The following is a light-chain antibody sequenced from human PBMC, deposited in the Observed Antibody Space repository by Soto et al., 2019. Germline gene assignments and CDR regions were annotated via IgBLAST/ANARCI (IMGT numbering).Light chain of an antibody. CDR3: MQSTQLPRT. V-gene: IGKV2D-29*02. J-gene: IGKJ5*01. CDR2: QVS. Sequence: DFVMTQTPLSLSVAPGQPPSISCKSSQSLLHITGETFLFWYLQKPGKSPQLLIYQVSTRVSGVPERFSGSGSGTDFTLEISRVETDDVGIYYCMQSTQLPRTFGQGTRLEIK. CDR1: QSLLHITGETF.